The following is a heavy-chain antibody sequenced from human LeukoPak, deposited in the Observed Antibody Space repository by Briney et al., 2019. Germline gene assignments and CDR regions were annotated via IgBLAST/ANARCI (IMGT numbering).Heavy chain of an antibody. CDR2: IIPIFGTA. V-gene: IGHV1-69*06. CDR1: GGTFSSYA. J-gene: IGHJ4*02. Sequence: SVKVSCKASGGTFSSYAISWVRQAPGQGLEWMGGIIPIFGTANYAQKSQGRVTITADKSTSTAYMELSSLRSEDTAVYYCARAPAAGTDHFDYWGQGTLVTVSS. D-gene: IGHD6-13*01. CDR3: ARAPAAGTDHFDY.